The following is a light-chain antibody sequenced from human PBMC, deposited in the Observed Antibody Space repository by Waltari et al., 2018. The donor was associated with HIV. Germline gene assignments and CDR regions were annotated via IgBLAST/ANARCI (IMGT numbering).Light chain of an antibody. CDR3: ASWDDSLNGPV. J-gene: IGLJ2*01. CDR2: GKN. Sequence: QSVLTQPPSASGTPAQRVTISCSGNPPHIGQNTVSSFQQFPGTAPKVLIYGKNQRPSGVPDRFSGSKSGTSASLAISGLQSEDEADYYCASWDDSLNGPVFGGGTKLTVV. V-gene: IGLV1-44*01. CDR1: PPHIGQNT.